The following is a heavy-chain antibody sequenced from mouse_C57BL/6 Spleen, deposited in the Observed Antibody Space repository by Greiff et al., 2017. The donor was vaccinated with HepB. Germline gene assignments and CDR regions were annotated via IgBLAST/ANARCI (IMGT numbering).Heavy chain of an antibody. Sequence: QVQLQQPGAELVKPGASVKMSCKASGYTFTSYWITWVKQRPGQGLEWIGDIYPGSGSTNYNEKFKSKVTLTVDTSASSAYMQLSSLTSEDSAVYYSARSGFYYFDYWGQGTTLTVSS. J-gene: IGHJ2*01. CDR1: GYTFTSYW. CDR3: ARSGFYYFDY. V-gene: IGHV1-55*01. CDR2: IYPGSGST.